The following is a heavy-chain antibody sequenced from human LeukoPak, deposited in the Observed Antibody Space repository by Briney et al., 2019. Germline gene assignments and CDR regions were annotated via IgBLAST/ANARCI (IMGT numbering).Heavy chain of an antibody. CDR1: GGTFSSYA. CDR2: IIPIFGTA. V-gene: IGHV1-69*01. Sequence: ASVKVSCKASGGTFSSYAISWVRQAPGQGLEWMGGIIPIFGTANYAQKFQGRVTITADESTSTAYMELSSLRSEDTAVYYCARAFIPFFGDKTGFDPWGQGTLSPSPQ. D-gene: IGHD3-3*01. J-gene: IGHJ5*02. CDR3: ARAFIPFFGDKTGFDP.